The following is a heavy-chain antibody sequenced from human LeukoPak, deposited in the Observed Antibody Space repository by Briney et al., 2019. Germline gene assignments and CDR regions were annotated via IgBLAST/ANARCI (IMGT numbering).Heavy chain of an antibody. J-gene: IGHJ4*02. D-gene: IGHD2-15*01. Sequence: GGSLRLSCAASGFTFSSYSMNWVRQAPGKGLEWVSSISSSSSYIYYADSVKGRFTISRDNAKNSLYLQMNSLRAEDTAVYYCASDPGGVAPMDYWGQGALVTVSS. CDR1: GFTFSSYS. V-gene: IGHV3-21*01. CDR2: ISSSSSYI. CDR3: ASDPGGVAPMDY.